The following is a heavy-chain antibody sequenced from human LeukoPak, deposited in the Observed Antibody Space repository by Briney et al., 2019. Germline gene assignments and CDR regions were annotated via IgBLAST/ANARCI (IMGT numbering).Heavy chain of an antibody. CDR2: ISGYNGNT. Sequence: ASVKVSCKASGYTFTSYGISWVRQAPGQGLEWMGWISGYNGNTNYAQKLQGRVTMTTDTSTSTAYMELRSLRSDDTAVYYCARDGAQNYYDYVWGSYRYCDYWGQGTLVTVSS. D-gene: IGHD3-16*02. V-gene: IGHV1-18*01. CDR1: GYTFTSYG. J-gene: IGHJ4*02. CDR3: ARDGAQNYYDYVWGSYRYCDY.